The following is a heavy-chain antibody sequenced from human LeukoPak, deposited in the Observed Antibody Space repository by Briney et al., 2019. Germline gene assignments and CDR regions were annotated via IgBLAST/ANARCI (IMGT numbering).Heavy chain of an antibody. CDR3: AKVGGDERETYYYYYYGMDV. D-gene: IGHD2-21*02. Sequence: PSQTLSLTCTVSGGSISSGDYYWSWIRQPPGKGLEWIGYIYYSGSTYYNPSLKSRVTISVDASKNQFSLKLSSVTAADTAVYYCAKVGGDERETYYYYYYGMDVWGQGTTVTVSS. J-gene: IGHJ6*02. CDR1: GGSISSGDYY. V-gene: IGHV4-30-4*01. CDR2: IYYSGST.